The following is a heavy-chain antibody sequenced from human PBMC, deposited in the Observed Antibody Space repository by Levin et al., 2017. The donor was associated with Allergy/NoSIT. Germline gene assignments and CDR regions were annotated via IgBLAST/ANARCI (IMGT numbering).Heavy chain of an antibody. CDR3: ARGRSWFGELGVVPLDY. J-gene: IGHJ4*02. V-gene: IGHV4-34*01. CDR2: IKHSGST. D-gene: IGHD3-10*01. CDR1: GGSFSGYY. Sequence: SETLSLTCAVYGGSFSGYYWSWIRQPPGKGLEWIGEIKHSGSTNYNPSLKSRVTISVDTSKNQFSLKLSSVTAADTAVYYCARGRSWFGELGVVPLDYWGQGTLVTVSS.